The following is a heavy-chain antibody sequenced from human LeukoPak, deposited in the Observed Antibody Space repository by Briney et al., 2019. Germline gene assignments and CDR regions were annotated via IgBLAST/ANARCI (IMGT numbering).Heavy chain of an antibody. J-gene: IGHJ4*02. CDR2: INPNSGGT. CDR1: GYXFTGYY. V-gene: IGHV1-2*02. D-gene: IGHD3-9*01. CDR3: ARAHSLILLYFDWLPSSYNYYFDY. Sequence: ASVKVSCKASGYXFTGYYMHWVRQAPGQGLEWMGWINPNSGGTNYAQKFQGRVTMTRDTSISTAYMELSRLRSDDTAVYYCARAHSLILLYFDWLPSSYNYYFDYWGQGTLVTVSS.